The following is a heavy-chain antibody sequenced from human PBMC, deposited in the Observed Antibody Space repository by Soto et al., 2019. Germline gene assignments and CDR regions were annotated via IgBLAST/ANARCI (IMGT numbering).Heavy chain of an antibody. CDR1: GFTFSTYA. Sequence: VRLSCSASGFTFSTYAIHWVRQAPGKGLEYVSAISNNGGSTYYADSVKGRFTISRDNSKNTVYLQMSSLRGEDTAVYYCVNLHGAKVSYSGQGTPLTVSS. CDR2: ISNNGGST. CDR3: VNLHGAKVSY. D-gene: IGHD4-17*01. J-gene: IGHJ4*02. V-gene: IGHV3-64D*06.